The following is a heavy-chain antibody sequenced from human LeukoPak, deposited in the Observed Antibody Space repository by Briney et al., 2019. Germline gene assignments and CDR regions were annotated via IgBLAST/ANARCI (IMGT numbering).Heavy chain of an antibody. D-gene: IGHD3-3*01. V-gene: IGHV3-53*01. CDR2: IYSGGNT. Sequence: GGSLRLSCAASGFTVSDNYMSWVRQAPGKGLEWVSLIYSGGNTDFADSVKGRFTISRDISKNTLSLQLSSLRPEDTAVYFCAGGTDFWSGYSFDSWGQGTLVTVS. CDR3: AGGTDFWSGYSFDS. CDR1: GFTVSDNY. J-gene: IGHJ4*02.